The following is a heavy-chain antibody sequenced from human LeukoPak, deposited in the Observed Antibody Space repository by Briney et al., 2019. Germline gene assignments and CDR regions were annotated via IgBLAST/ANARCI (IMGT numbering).Heavy chain of an antibody. V-gene: IGHV3-21*05. J-gene: IGHJ4*02. Sequence: PGGSLRLSCAASGFTFTTYSMTWVRQAPGKGPGWVAYLRSGHELYADSVKGGVTISRDKAKNSLYLQMNSLRAEDTAVYYCVRDHAWGFDYWGQGTLVSVSS. CDR2: LRSGHE. D-gene: IGHD7-27*01. CDR1: GFTFTTYS. CDR3: VRDHAWGFDY.